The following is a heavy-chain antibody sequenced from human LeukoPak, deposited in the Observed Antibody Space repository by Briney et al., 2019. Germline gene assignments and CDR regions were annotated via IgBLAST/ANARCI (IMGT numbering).Heavy chain of an antibody. D-gene: IGHD3-3*01. CDR3: ARFMEAYGMAV. J-gene: IGHJ6*01. V-gene: IGHV1-46*01. CDR2: ITPSGGST. Sequence: ASAKVSCKASVYTFTSYYMRSVRHTPGQWLEGMGIITPSGGSTSYAQKFQGRVTMTRDTSTSTVYMELSSLRSEDTAVYYCARFMEAYGMAVWGEGRTVTVSS. CDR1: VYTFTSYY.